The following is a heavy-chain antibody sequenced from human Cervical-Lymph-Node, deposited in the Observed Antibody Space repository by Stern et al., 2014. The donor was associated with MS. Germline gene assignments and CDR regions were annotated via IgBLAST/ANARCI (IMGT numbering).Heavy chain of an antibody. CDR2: IYPGDSET. CDR1: GYSLTNTW. V-gene: IGHV5-51*03. J-gene: IGHJ4*02. Sequence: VQLVQSGAELKKPGESLRISCKGSGYSLTNTWIGWVRQMPGKGLEWMGIIYPGDSETRYSPSFQGQVTITADKSINTASLQWSSLKASDTAMYYCARGRGIALRPDYWGQGTLVTVSS. CDR3: ARGRGIALRPDY. D-gene: IGHD6-13*01.